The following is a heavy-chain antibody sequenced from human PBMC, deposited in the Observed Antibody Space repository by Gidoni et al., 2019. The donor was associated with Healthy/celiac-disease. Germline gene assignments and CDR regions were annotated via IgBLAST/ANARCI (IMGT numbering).Heavy chain of an antibody. D-gene: IGHD4-17*01. J-gene: IGHJ2*01. CDR2: INPNSGGT. CDR1: GYTFTGYY. CDR3: ARDTYGDYGRWYFDL. V-gene: IGHV1-2*02. Sequence: QVQLVQSGAEVKKPGASVKVSCKASGYTFTGYYMHWVRQAPGQGLEWMGWINPNSGGTNYAQKFQGRVTMTRDTSISTAYMELSRLRSDDTAVYYCARDTYGDYGRWYFDLWGRGTLVTVSS.